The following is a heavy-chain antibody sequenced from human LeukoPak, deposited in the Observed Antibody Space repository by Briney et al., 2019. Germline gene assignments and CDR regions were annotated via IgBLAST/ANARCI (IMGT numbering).Heavy chain of an antibody. V-gene: IGHV1-3*01. D-gene: IGHD2-21*02. CDR3: ARDQTKYGDPVYNFDY. CDR2: INADNGNT. J-gene: IGHJ4*02. Sequence: ASVKVSCTASGYTFTNFALHWVRQAPGQRPKWMGWINADNGNTKYSWRFQGRITITRDTSANTAYIEVRSLRSEDTAVYFCARDQTKYGDPVYNFDYWGQGTLVTVSS. CDR1: GYTFTNFA.